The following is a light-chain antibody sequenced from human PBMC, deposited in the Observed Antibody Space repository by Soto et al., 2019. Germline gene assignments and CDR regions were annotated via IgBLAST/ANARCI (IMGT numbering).Light chain of an antibody. V-gene: IGKV3-11*01. CDR3: QQRSNFIT. CDR2: DAS. CDR1: QSVSSY. Sequence: IVLTQYPANLSLSPGERATLSCRASQSVSSYLAWYQQKPGQAPRLLIYDASNRAPGIPARFSGIGSGTDFTLTISSIESEDFAVDYCQQRSNFITFGQGTRLEIK. J-gene: IGKJ5*01.